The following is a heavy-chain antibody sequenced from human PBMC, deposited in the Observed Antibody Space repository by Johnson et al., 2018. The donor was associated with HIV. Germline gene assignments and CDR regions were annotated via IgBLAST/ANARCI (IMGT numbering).Heavy chain of an antibody. CDR3: AKDVAVAAPGAFDI. Sequence: VQLVESGGGLVQPGGSLRLSCAEYGFTVSSSSMSWVRQAPGKGLEWVSAISGSGGSTYYADSVKGRFTISRDNSKNTLNLQMNSLRAEDTAVYYCAKDVAVAAPGAFDIWGQGTMVTVSS. J-gene: IGHJ3*02. V-gene: IGHV3-23*04. CDR2: ISGSGGST. D-gene: IGHD6-19*01. CDR1: GFTVSSSS.